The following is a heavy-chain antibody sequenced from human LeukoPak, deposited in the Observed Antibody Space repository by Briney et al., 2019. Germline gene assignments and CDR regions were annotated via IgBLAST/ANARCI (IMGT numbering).Heavy chain of an antibody. CDR2: ISYDGSNK. Sequence: GRSLRLSCAASGFTFSSYGMHWVRQAPGKGLEWVAVISYDGSNKYYADSAKGRFTISRDNSKNTLYLQMNSLRAEDTAVYYCVRGSSGWYGFDYWGQGTLVTVSS. J-gene: IGHJ4*02. CDR3: VRGSSGWYGFDY. CDR1: GFTFSSYG. D-gene: IGHD6-19*01. V-gene: IGHV3-30*03.